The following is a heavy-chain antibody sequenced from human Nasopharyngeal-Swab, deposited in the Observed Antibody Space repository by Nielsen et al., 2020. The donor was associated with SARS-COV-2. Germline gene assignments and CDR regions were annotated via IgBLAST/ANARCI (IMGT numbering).Heavy chain of an antibody. J-gene: IGHJ4*02. CDR1: GFTFSSYS. V-gene: IGHV3-21*01. CDR3: ARDGAAVAGGLDY. Sequence: GESLKISCAASGFTFSSYSMNWVRQAPRKGLEWVSSISSSSSYIYYADSVKGRFTISRDNAKNSLYLQMNSLRAEDTAVYYCARDGAAVAGGLDYWGQGTLVTVSS. D-gene: IGHD6-19*01. CDR2: ISSSSSYI.